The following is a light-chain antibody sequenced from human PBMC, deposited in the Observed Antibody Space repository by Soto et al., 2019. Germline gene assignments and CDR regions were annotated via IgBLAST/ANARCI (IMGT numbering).Light chain of an antibody. J-gene: IGKJ4*01. CDR3: QQYNDWPSLT. CDR1: QSVGSN. CDR2: DAS. Sequence: EIMMTQSPATLSVSPGDSATLSCRARQSVGSNLAWYQQKPGQAPSLLIFDASTRATGVPPRFSGSGSGTEFALTISSPQSEDFAVYYCQQYNDWPSLTFGGGTRVEI. V-gene: IGKV3-15*01.